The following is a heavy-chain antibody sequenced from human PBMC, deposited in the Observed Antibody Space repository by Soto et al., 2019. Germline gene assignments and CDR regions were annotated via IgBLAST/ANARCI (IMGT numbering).Heavy chain of an antibody. CDR2: ISSSSSYI. Sequence: TGGSLRLSCAASGFTFSSYSMNWVRQAPGKGLEWVSSISSSSSYIYYADSVKGRFTISRDNAKNSLYLQMNSLRAEDTAVYYCARFLFLSRTDYYMDVWGKGTTVTVSS. CDR1: GFTFSSYS. CDR3: ARFLFLSRTDYYMDV. D-gene: IGHD1-1*01. J-gene: IGHJ6*03. V-gene: IGHV3-21*01.